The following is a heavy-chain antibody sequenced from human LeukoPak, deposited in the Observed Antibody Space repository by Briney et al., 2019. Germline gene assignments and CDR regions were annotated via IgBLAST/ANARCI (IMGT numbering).Heavy chain of an antibody. J-gene: IGHJ4*02. D-gene: IGHD3-22*01. CDR1: GGSITSYY. Sequence: PSETLSLTCTVPGGSITSYYWSWIRQPPGKGLEWIGYIYYSGSTNYNPSLKSRVTISVDTSKNQFSLNLSSVTAADTAVYYCARVTGYMIEDYFDYWGQGTLVTVSS. CDR2: IYYSGST. CDR3: ARVTGYMIEDYFDY. V-gene: IGHV4-59*01.